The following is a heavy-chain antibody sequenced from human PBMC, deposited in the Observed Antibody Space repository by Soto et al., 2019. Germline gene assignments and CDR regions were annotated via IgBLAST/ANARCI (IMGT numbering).Heavy chain of an antibody. CDR1: GGTFSSYA. CDR3: ARRTGVVVVAATSYAFDI. J-gene: IGHJ3*02. Sequence: QVQLVQSGAEVKKPGSSVKVSCKASGGTFSSYAISWVRQAPGQGLEWMGGIIPIFGTANYAQKFQGRGTITADESTSTAYMELSSLRSEDTAVYYCARRTGVVVVAATSYAFDIWGQGTMVTVSS. CDR2: IIPIFGTA. D-gene: IGHD2-15*01. V-gene: IGHV1-69*12.